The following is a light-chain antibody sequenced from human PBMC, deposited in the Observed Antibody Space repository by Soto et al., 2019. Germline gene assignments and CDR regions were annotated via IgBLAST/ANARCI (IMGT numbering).Light chain of an antibody. CDR3: SSYTSSSTLVV. J-gene: IGLJ2*01. CDR1: SSDVGGYNY. V-gene: IGLV2-14*01. CDR2: EVS. Sequence: QSVLTQPASVSGSPGQSITISCTGTSSDVGGYNYVSWYQQHPGKAPKLMIYEVSNRPSGVSNRFSGSKSGNTASLTISGRQAEDEDDDYCSSYTSSSTLVVFGGGTKLTVL.